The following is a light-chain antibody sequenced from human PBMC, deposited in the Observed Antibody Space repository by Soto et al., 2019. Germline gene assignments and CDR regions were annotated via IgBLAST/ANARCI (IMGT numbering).Light chain of an antibody. Sequence: QSVVNQPGSLPWSPGQSVTISCTGTGNDVGAYNYVSWYQQHPGRPPKLMIYDVARWPSGVPDRFSGSKSGNTASLTISGLQAEDEADYFCCSYAGGYTYLFGTGTKVTVL. V-gene: IGLV2-11*01. CDR2: DVA. J-gene: IGLJ1*01. CDR3: CSYAGGYTYL. CDR1: GNDVGAYNY.